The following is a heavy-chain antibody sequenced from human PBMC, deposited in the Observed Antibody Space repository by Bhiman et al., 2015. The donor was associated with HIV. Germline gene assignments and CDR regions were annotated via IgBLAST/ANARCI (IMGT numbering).Heavy chain of an antibody. J-gene: IGHJ4*02. CDR1: GFTFSSYT. Sequence: VQLMESGGGLVKPGGSLRLSCAASGFTFSSYTMNWVRQAPGKGLEWVAVISYDGSNKYYAGSVKGRFTISRDNSENTLYLQMNSLRAEDTAVYYCARDMGDGDPYYFDYWGQGTLVTVSS. CDR2: ISYDGSNK. V-gene: IGHV3-30*04. D-gene: IGHD4-17*01. CDR3: ARDMGDGDPYYFDY.